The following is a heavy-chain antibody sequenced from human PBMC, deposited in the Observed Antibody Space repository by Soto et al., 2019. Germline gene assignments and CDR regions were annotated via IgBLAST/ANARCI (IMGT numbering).Heavy chain of an antibody. D-gene: IGHD3-9*01. J-gene: IGHJ4*02. V-gene: IGHV3-23*01. CDR3: AREFEAPHYDILTGYQSFDY. CDR2: ISGSGGST. Sequence: GGSLRLSCAASGFTFSSYAMSWVRQAPGKGLEWVSAISGSGGSTYYADSVKGRFTISRDNSKNTLYLQMNSLRAEDTAVYYCAREFEAPHYDILTGYQSFDYWGQGTLVTVSS. CDR1: GFTFSSYA.